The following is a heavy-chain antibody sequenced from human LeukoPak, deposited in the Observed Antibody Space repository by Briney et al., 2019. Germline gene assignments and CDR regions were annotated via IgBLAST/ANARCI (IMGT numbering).Heavy chain of an antibody. V-gene: IGHV3-21*01. J-gene: IGHJ6*03. CDR2: ISSSSSYI. CDR3: ARDHYGTGDPVYYYYYYMDV. CDR1: GFTFSSYS. D-gene: IGHD7-27*01. Sequence: PGGSLRLSCAASGFTFSSYSMNWVRQAPGKGLEWVSSISSSSSYIYYADSVKGRFTISRDNAKNSLYLQMNSLRAEDTAVYYCARDHYGTGDPVYYYYYYMDVWGKGTTVTVSS.